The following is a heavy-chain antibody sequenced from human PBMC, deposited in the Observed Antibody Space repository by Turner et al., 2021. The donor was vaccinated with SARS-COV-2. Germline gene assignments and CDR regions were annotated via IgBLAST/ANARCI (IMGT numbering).Heavy chain of an antibody. J-gene: IGHJ4*02. CDR1: GYTLIELS. Sequence: QFQLVQSGAEVKKPGASVKVSCKVSGYTLIELSMHWVRQAPGKGLEWMGGFDPEDGETIYAQKFQGRVTMTEDTSTDTAYMELSSLRSEDTAVYYGATGYAYCGGDCSIHYWGQGTLVTVSS. CDR3: ATGYAYCGGDCSIHY. CDR2: FDPEDGET. D-gene: IGHD2-21*02. V-gene: IGHV1-24*01.